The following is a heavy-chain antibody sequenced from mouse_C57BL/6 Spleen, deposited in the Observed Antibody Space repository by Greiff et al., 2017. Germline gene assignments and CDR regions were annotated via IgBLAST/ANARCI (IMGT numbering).Heavy chain of an antibody. Sequence: VQLQESGAELVRPGASVTLSCKASGYTFTDYEMHWVKQTPVHGLEWIGAIDPETGGTAYNQKFKGKAILTADKSSSTAYMELRSLTSEDSAVYYCTRPAQVPFAYWGQGTLVTVSA. CDR2: IDPETGGT. D-gene: IGHD3-2*02. V-gene: IGHV1-15*01. J-gene: IGHJ3*01. CDR1: GYTFTDYE. CDR3: TRPAQVPFAY.